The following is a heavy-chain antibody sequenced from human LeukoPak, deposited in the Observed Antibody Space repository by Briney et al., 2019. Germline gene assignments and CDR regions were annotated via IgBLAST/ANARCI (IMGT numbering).Heavy chain of an antibody. CDR2: INHSGST. J-gene: IGHJ2*01. V-gene: IGHV4-34*01. D-gene: IGHD2-2*01. CDR3: ARASRRVPAAPRGYFDL. CDR1: GGSFSGYY. Sequence: SETLSLTCAVYGGSFSGYYWSWIRQPPGKGLEWIGEINHSGSTNYNPSLKSRVTISVDTSKNQFSLKPSSVTAADTAVYYCARASRRVPAAPRGYFDLWGRGTLVTVSS.